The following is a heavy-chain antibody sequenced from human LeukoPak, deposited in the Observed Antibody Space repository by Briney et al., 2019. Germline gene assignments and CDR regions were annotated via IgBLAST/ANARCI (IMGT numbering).Heavy chain of an antibody. V-gene: IGHV4-39*01. CDR1: SASVNNGHHY. D-gene: IGHD3-16*01. J-gene: IGHJ4*01. CDR3: AAGGDSAKAGY. Sequence: SETLSLTRTDSSASVNNGHHYRAWIRQPPGKGLEWIGTIHYSGTSIFYSPSLESPVTLFADTSTNQFSLNLRSVTAADTAVYFCAAGGDSAKAGYWGHGTLVTVSS. CDR2: IHYSGTSI.